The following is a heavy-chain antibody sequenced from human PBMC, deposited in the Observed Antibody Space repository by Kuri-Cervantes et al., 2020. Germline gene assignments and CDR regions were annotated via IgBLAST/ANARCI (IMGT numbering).Heavy chain of an antibody. CDR3: ASRDQLYGDYGY. J-gene: IGHJ4*02. Sequence: ASVKVSCKASGYTFTGYYMHWVRQAPGQGLEWMGWINPNSGGTNYAQKFQGRVTMTRDTSISTAYMELSSLRSDDTAAYYCASRDQLYGDYGYWGQGTLVTVSS. CDR1: GYTFTGYY. CDR2: INPNSGGT. V-gene: IGHV1-2*02. D-gene: IGHD4-17*01.